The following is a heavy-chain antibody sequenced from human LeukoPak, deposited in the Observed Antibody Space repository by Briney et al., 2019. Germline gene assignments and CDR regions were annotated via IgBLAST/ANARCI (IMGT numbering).Heavy chain of an antibody. CDR3: AKDYYGSGSGIYKKERPYYFDY. CDR1: AFTVSSYG. Sequence: PGASLRLSCAAAAFTVSSYGISCVRQAPGKGLEWLTRFSGSGGRTYFAHSMKGRFTIYRDNSKNTLYLQMNSLRAEDTAIYYCAKDYYGSGSGIYKKERPYYFDYWGQGTLVTVSS. J-gene: IGHJ4*02. CDR2: FSGSGGRT. D-gene: IGHD3-10*01. V-gene: IGHV3-23*01.